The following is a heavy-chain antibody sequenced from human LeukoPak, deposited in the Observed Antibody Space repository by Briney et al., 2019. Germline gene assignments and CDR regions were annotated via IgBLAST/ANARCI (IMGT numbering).Heavy chain of an antibody. CDR3: ASVGGSGWEFDY. CDR1: GFTFSSYS. Sequence: PGRSLRLSCAASGFTFSSYSMHWVRQAPGKGLEWVAAISYDGTNKYSADSVRGRFTISRDNSKNTLYLQMNSLRAEDTAVYYCASVGGSGWEFDYWGQGTLVTVSS. J-gene: IGHJ4*02. CDR2: ISYDGTNK. V-gene: IGHV3-30*14. D-gene: IGHD6-19*01.